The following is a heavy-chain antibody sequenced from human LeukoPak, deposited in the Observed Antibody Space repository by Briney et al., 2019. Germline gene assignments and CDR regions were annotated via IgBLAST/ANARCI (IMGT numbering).Heavy chain of an antibody. Sequence: PGGSLRLSCAATGFTFKDYGMHWVRHPPGKGLEWVSIINWNGGGTDYADSVKGRFTISRDNAKNSLYLQLSSLRPEDTALYYCAKHMRATNTYSFFGFDVWGQGTTVTVSS. CDR2: INWNGGGT. D-gene: IGHD1-26*01. CDR1: GFTFKDYG. CDR3: AKHMRATNTYSFFGFDV. V-gene: IGHV3-9*01. J-gene: IGHJ6*02.